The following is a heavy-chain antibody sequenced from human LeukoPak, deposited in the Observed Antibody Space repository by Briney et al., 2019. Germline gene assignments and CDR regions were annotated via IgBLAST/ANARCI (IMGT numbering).Heavy chain of an antibody. J-gene: IGHJ4*02. D-gene: IGHD6-19*01. V-gene: IGHV3-74*01. CDR1: GFTFSTYW. CDR2: ISSDGSRT. CDR3: AREYSSGWYFLEVMVSGHNWYFDY. Sequence: PGGSLRLSCAASGFTFSTYWMHWVRQAPGKGLVWVSRISSDGSRTSYADSVKGRFTISRDNAKNTLYLQMNSLRAEDTAVYYCAREYSSGWYFLEVMVSGHNWYFDYWGQGTLVTVSS.